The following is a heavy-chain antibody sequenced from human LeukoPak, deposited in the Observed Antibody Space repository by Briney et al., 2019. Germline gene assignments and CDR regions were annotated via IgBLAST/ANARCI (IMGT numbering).Heavy chain of an antibody. Sequence: GGSLRLSCAASGFTFSSYGMHWVRQAPGKGLEWVAFIRYDGSNKYYADSVKGRFTISRDNSKNTLYLQMNSLRAEDTAVYYCANGGSSSSMVAYWGQGALVTVSS. J-gene: IGHJ4*02. CDR2: IRYDGSNK. CDR3: ANGGSSSSMVAY. V-gene: IGHV3-30*02. D-gene: IGHD6-6*01. CDR1: GFTFSSYG.